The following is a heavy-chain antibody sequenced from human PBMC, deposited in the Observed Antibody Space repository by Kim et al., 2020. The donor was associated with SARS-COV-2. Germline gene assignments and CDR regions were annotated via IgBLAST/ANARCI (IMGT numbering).Heavy chain of an antibody. Sequence: VKGRFTISRDNSKNTLYLQMNSLRAEDTAVYYCAKFLNYYDSSEMDWFDPWGQGTLVTVSS. J-gene: IGHJ5*02. V-gene: IGHV3-23*01. D-gene: IGHD3-22*01. CDR3: AKFLNYYDSSEMDWFDP.